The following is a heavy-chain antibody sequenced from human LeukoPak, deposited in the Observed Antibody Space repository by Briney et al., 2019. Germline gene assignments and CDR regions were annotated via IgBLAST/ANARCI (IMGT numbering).Heavy chain of an antibody. CDR2: INYSGST. Sequence: SETLSLTCAVYGDPFCGYYGSWIRQPPGRGLEWIGQINYSGSTNHNPPLKSRVTKSVDTSQNQFALKLSDVTAADTAVYYCARGSRGYSYGRCYYYHYMDVWGKGTTVTVSS. D-gene: IGHD5-18*01. CDR3: ARGSRGYSYGRCYYYHYMDV. CDR1: GDPFCGYY. V-gene: IGHV4-34*01. J-gene: IGHJ6*03.